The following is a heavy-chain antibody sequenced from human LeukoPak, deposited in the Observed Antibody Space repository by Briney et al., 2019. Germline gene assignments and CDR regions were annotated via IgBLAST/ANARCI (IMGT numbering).Heavy chain of an antibody. CDR1: EYTFANYW. D-gene: IGHD3-22*01. V-gene: IGHV5-51*01. CDR2: IYPGDSDA. CDR3: ARDPYDSSGYYYSYFDY. Sequence: GESLKISCQASEYTFANYWIGWVRQMPGKGLEWMGIIYPGDSDAKYSPSFQGQVTMSVDKSISTAYMELTRLRYDDTAVYYCARDPYDSSGYYYSYFDYWGQGTLVTVSS. J-gene: IGHJ4*02.